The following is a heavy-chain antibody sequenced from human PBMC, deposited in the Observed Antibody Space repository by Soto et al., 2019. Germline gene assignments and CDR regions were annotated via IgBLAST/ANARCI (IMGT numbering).Heavy chain of an antibody. D-gene: IGHD3-22*01. CDR3: AREIGDVVVITTHAFHI. Sequence: AVKVSCKASGGTFSSYAISWVRQAPGQGLEWMGGIIPIFGTANYAQKFQGRVTITADKSTSTAYIELSSLRSEDTAVYYCAREIGDVVVITTHAFHIWGQVTMVTFSS. CDR1: GGTFSSYA. CDR2: IIPIFGTA. J-gene: IGHJ3*02. V-gene: IGHV1-69*06.